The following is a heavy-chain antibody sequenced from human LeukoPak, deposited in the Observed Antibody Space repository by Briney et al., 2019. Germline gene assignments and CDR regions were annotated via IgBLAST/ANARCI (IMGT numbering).Heavy chain of an antibody. CDR1: GFIFSRCG. J-gene: IGHJ3*02. CDR2: ISSSSSYI. D-gene: IGHD3-22*01. Sequence: GGSLRLSCAASGFIFSRCGMNWVRQAPGKGLEWVSSISSSSSYIYYADSVKGRFTISRDNAKNSLYLQMNSLRAEDTAVYYCASIFSSGLLAAFDIWGXGTMVTVSS. CDR3: ASIFSSGLLAAFDI. V-gene: IGHV3-21*01.